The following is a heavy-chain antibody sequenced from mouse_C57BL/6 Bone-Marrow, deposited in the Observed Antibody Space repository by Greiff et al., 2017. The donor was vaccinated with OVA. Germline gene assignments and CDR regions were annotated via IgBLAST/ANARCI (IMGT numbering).Heavy chain of an antibody. Sequence: VKLQESGAELVRPGASVTLSCKASGYTFTDYEMHWVKQTPVHGLEWIGAIAPETGGTAYNQKFKGKAILTADKSSSTAYMELRSLTSEDSAVYYCTRSDSNYGDFDYWGQGTTLTVSS. CDR1: GYTFTDYE. CDR3: TRSDSNYGDFDY. V-gene: IGHV1-15*01. D-gene: IGHD2-5*01. J-gene: IGHJ2*01. CDR2: IAPETGGT.